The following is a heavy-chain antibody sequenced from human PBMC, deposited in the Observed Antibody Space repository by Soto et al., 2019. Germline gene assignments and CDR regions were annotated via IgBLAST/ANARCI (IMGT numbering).Heavy chain of an antibody. CDR2: IWYDGSNK. Sequence: QVQLVESGGGVVQPGRSLRLSCAASGFTFSSYGMHWVRQAPGKGLEWVAVIWYDGSNKYYADSVKGRFTISRDNSKNTLYLQMNSLRAEDTAVYYCARVGGIAARHYYYYYYMDVWGKGTTVTVSS. J-gene: IGHJ6*03. CDR3: ARVGGIAARHYYYYYYMDV. V-gene: IGHV3-33*01. D-gene: IGHD6-6*01. CDR1: GFTFSSYG.